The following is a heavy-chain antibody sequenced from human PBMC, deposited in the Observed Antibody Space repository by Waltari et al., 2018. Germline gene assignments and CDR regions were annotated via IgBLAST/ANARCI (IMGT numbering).Heavy chain of an antibody. J-gene: IGHJ4*02. CDR3: ASFLPAYCVCDCLPV. CDR1: GGSFSGYY. Sequence: QVQLQQWGAGLLKPSETLSLTCAVYGGSFSGYYWRWLRQPPVKWLCCIREFNHSGSTSDNPTLKIRVTISVDTSKNQFSLKLSSVTAADTAVYYCASFLPAYCVCDCLPVWGQGTLVTVSS. CDR2: FNHSGST. D-gene: IGHD2-21*01. V-gene: IGHV4-34*01.